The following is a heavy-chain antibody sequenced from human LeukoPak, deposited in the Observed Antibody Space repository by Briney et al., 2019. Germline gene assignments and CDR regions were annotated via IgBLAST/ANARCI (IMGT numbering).Heavy chain of an antibody. CDR3: ARCGSATDLYDYYFMDV. D-gene: IGHD3-10*01. J-gene: IGHJ6*03. CDR1: GYTFTGFY. V-gene: IGHV1-2*02. CDR2: INPNIGGT. Sequence: ASVKVSCXASGYTFTGFYIHWVRQAPGQGPEWMGWINPNIGGTNYAQKFRGRVSLTRDTSTSTAYMELNSLRSDDTAVYYCARCGSATDLYDYYFMDVWGKGTTVTVSS.